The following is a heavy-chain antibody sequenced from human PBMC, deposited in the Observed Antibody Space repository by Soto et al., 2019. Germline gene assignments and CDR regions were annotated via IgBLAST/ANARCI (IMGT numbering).Heavy chain of an antibody. CDR3: AKPELRFLEWLPLGY. CDR2: ISWDGGST. CDR1: GFTFDDYT. D-gene: IGHD3-3*01. V-gene: IGHV3-43*01. Sequence: LRLSCAASGFTFDDYTMHWVRQAPGKGLEWVSLISWDGGSTYYADSVKGRFTISRDNSKNSLYLQMNSLRTEDTALYYCAKPELRFLEWLPLGYWGQGTLVTVSS. J-gene: IGHJ4*02.